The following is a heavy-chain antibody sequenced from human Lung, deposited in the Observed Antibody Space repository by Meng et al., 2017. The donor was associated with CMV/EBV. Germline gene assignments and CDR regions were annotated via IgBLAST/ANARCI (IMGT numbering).Heavy chain of an antibody. CDR1: GFTFSSFA. J-gene: IGHJ6*02. V-gene: IGHV3-30*04. CDR3: ARARYDGGKDD. CDR2: VSYDGTKT. Sequence: SCAASGFTFSSFAIHWVRQAPGKGLDWVAVVSYDGTKTYYSDSVKGRFTLTRDNSKNTMYMEMSSLGYEDTAMYYCARARYDGGKDDWGQGTTVTVSS. D-gene: IGHD3-3*01.